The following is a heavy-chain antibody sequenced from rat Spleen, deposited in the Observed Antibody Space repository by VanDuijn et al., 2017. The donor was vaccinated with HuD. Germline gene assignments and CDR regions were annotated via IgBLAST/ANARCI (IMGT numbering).Heavy chain of an antibody. V-gene: IGHV5-31*01. CDR2: ITNARGGT. J-gene: IGHJ3*01. CDR3: ARVGLGAHDY. D-gene: IGHD5-1*01. CDR1: GFTFNYYW. Sequence: VQLVESGGGLVQPGRSLKLSCVTSGFTFNYYWMTWIRRAPGRGLEWVASITNARGGTHYPDSVKGRFTISRDNAKSALYLQMDSLRSEDTATYYCARVGLGAHDYWGQGTLVTVSS.